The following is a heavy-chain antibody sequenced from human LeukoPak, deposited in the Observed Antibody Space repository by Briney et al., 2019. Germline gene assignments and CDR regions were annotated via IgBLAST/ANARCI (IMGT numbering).Heavy chain of an antibody. D-gene: IGHD3-10*01. CDR3: ARVPGVYYYGSGSYYSRYGMDV. J-gene: IGHJ6*02. V-gene: IGHV1-69*04. CDR1: GGTFSSYA. Sequence: SVKASCKASGGTFSSYAISWVRQAPGQGLEWMGRIIPILGIANYAQKFQGRVTITADKSTSTAYMELSSLRSEDTAVYYCARVPGVYYYGSGSYYSRYGMDVWGQGTTVTVSS. CDR2: IIPILGIA.